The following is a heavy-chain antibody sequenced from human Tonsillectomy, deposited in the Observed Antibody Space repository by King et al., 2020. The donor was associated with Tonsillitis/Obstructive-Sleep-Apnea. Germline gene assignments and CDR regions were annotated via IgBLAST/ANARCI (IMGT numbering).Heavy chain of an antibody. D-gene: IGHD6-13*01. V-gene: IGHV4-39*01. CDR2: IYYSGST. CDR1: GGSISSSSYY. CDR3: ASLPLHIAAAGVSERVYYYYYMDV. Sequence: QLQESGPGLVKPSETLSLTCTVSGGSISSSSYYWGWIRQPPGKGLEWIGSIYYSGSTYYNPSLKSRVTISVDTSKNQFSLKLSSVTAADTAVYYCASLPLHIAAAGVSERVYYYYYMDVWGKGTTVTVSS. J-gene: IGHJ6*03.